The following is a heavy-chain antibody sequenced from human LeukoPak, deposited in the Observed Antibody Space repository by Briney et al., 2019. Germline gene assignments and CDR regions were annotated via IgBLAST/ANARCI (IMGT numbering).Heavy chain of an antibody. CDR1: GFTFSKDG. V-gene: IGHV3-23*01. CDR3: TKGDGGYYPIDN. J-gene: IGHJ4*02. D-gene: IGHD1-26*01. CDR2: VNDNGANT. Sequence: GASLRLFCAASGFTFSKDGMSWVRQAPGKGLEWVSTVNDNGANTHYADSVKGRFTISRDNSRNTLLLEMNSPRVDDTALYYCTKGDGGYYPIDNWGQGTLVIVSS.